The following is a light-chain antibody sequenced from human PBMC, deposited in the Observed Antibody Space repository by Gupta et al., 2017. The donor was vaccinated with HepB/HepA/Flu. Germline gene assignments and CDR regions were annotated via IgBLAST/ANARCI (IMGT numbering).Light chain of an antibody. J-gene: IGKJ1*01. CDR2: KAS. Sequence: DIQMTQSPSNLSASVGDRLTITCRASQSVSTWLAWYQQKPGKAPKLLTYKASNLESGVPSRFSGSGSGTEFTLTISSLQPDDFAIYYCQQYSTYSTFGQGTKVEIK. CDR3: QQYSTYST. CDR1: QSVSTW. V-gene: IGKV1-5*03.